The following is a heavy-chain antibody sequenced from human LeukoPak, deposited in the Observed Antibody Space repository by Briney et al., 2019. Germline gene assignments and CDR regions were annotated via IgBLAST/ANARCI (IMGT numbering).Heavy chain of an antibody. J-gene: IGHJ4*02. CDR1: GGSISSSSYY. CDR2: IYYSGST. V-gene: IGHV4-39*07. Sequence: SETLSLTCTVSGGSISSSSYYWGWIRQPPGKGLEWIGSIYYSGSTYYNPSLKSRVTISIDTSKNQFSLKLSSVTAADTAVYYCAKDSGSYSGPRTAFDYWGQGTLVTVSS. D-gene: IGHD1-26*01. CDR3: AKDSGSYSGPRTAFDY.